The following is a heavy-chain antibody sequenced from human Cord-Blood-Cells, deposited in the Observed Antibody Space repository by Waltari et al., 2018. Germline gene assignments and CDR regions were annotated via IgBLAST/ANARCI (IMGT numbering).Heavy chain of an antibody. J-gene: IGHJ1*01. CDR1: GYTFTGYY. Sequence: QVQLVQSGAEVKKPGASVKVSCKASGYTFTGYYMQWVRQAPGQGLEWMGWINHNSGGTNYAQKFQGRVTMTRDTSISTAYMELSRLRSDDTAVYYCARVGLDCSSTSCYEYFQHWGQGTLVTVSS. CDR3: ARVGLDCSSTSCYEYFQH. D-gene: IGHD2-2*01. V-gene: IGHV1-2*02. CDR2: INHNSGGT.